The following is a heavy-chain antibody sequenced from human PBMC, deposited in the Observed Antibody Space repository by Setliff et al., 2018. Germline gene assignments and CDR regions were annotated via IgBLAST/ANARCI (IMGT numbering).Heavy chain of an antibody. D-gene: IGHD3-22*01. V-gene: IGHV4-38-2*02. Sequence: LSLTCTVSGYSVSSGYYWGWIRQPPGKGLEWIGSIYHSGSTYYNPSLKSRVTISVDTSKNQFSLKLSSVTAADTAVYYCARDAYDSSGYYYYYYYGMDVWGQGTTVTVSS. CDR1: GYSVSSGYY. CDR3: ARDAYDSSGYYYYYYYGMDV. CDR2: IYHSGST. J-gene: IGHJ6*02.